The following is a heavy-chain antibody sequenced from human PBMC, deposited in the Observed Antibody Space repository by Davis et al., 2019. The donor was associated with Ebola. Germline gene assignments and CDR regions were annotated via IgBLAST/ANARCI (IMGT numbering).Heavy chain of an antibody. CDR2: ISGSGGTT. CDR3: AKDLENRLEYYDFWSGYSPDAFDI. CDR1: GFTFSSYA. J-gene: IGHJ3*02. V-gene: IGHV3-23*01. D-gene: IGHD3-3*01. Sequence: PGGSLRLSCAASGFTFSSYAMSWVRQAPGKGLEWVSAISGSGGTTYYADSVKGRFTISRDSSKNTLYLQMNSLRAEDTAVYYCAKDLENRLEYYDFWSGYSPDAFDIWGQGTMVTVSS.